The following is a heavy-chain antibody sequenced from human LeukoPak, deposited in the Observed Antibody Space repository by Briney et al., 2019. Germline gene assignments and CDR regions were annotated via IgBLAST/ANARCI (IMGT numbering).Heavy chain of an antibody. CDR3: VRGIVAFGNIEF. CDR2: VNQGATQK. J-gene: IGHJ4*02. V-gene: IGHV3-7*01. CDR1: GFDFSTQW. D-gene: IGHD6-13*01. Sequence: GGSLRLSCAASGFDFSTQWMSWVRQAPGKGLEWVAIVNQGATQKYYVDSVKGRFTISRDNAKNSLYLQMNSLRAEDTAVYYCVRGIVAFGNIEFWGQGTGVSV.